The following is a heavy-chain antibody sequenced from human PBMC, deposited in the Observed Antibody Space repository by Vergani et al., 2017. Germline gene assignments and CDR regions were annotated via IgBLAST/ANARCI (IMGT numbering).Heavy chain of an antibody. J-gene: IGHJ3*02. Sequence: QVQLVKSGAEVKKPGASVKVSCKASGYTFTGYYMHWVRQAPGQGLERMGWINPNSGGKNYAQKFQGGVTMTRDTSISTAYMELSRLRSDDTAVYYCARATYYYDSSGYYYPRIDAFDIWGQGTMVTVSS. V-gene: IGHV1-2*02. D-gene: IGHD3-22*01. CDR1: GYTFTGYY. CDR3: ARATYYYDSSGYYYPRIDAFDI. CDR2: INPNSGGK.